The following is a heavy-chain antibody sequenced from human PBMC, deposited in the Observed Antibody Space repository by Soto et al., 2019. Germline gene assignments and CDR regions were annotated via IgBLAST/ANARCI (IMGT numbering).Heavy chain of an antibody. V-gene: IGHV3-23*01. J-gene: IGHJ4*02. CDR3: AKKVPGSNPLDS. Sequence: PGGSLRLSCAASGFTFSSYAMTWVRQTPGKGLEWVSTISRGGSSTYYADSVKGRFTISRDNSKNTLYLQMNSLRVEDTAVYYCAKKVPGSNPLDSWGQGALVTVSS. CDR1: GFTFSSYA. CDR2: ISRGGSST. D-gene: IGHD1-1*01.